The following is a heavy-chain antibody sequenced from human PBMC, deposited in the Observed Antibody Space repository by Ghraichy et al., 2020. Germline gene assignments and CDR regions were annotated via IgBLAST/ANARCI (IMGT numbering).Heavy chain of an antibody. V-gene: IGHV3-72*01. CDR3: TRGYCDWTYCSDFYGMDV. CDR1: GFTLSDHY. D-gene: IGHD3-3*01. Sequence: GGSLRLSCAASGFTLSDHYTDWVRQAPGKGLEWVGRSRNKRSDYTSEYAATVKGRFTISRDDSMNAVYLQMNSLTTEDTAMYYCTRGYCDWTYCSDFYGMDVWGHGNMVTVSS. J-gene: IGHJ6*02. CDR2: SRNKRSDYTS.